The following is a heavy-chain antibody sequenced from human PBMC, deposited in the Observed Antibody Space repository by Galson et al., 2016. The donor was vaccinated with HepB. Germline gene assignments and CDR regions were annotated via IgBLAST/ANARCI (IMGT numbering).Heavy chain of an antibody. D-gene: IGHD1-14*01. CDR3: ARVRNPLYYYYYIDV. J-gene: IGHJ6*03. V-gene: IGHV6-1*01. CDR2: TYYRSNWYN. CDR1: GDSVSSNRAA. Sequence: CAISGDSVSSNRAAWNWIRQSPSRGLEWLGRTYYRSNWYNDYAASVKSRITINPDTSKNQFSLKLSSVTAADTAVYYCARVRNPLYYYYYIDVWGKGTTVTFS.